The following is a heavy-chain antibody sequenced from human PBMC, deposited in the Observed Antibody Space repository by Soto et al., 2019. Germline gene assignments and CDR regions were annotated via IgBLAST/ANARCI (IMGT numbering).Heavy chain of an antibody. D-gene: IGHD5-18*01. J-gene: IGHJ6*03. Sequence: QLQLQESGPGLVKPSETLSLTCTVSGGSISSSSYYWGWIRQPPGKGLEWIGSIYYSGSTYYNPSLKSRVTISVDTSKNQFSLKLSSVTAADTAVYYCATFPVEDSYGEGRYYYSYMDVWGKGTTVTVSS. CDR2: IYYSGST. V-gene: IGHV4-39*01. CDR3: ATFPVEDSYGEGRYYYSYMDV. CDR1: GGSISSSSYY.